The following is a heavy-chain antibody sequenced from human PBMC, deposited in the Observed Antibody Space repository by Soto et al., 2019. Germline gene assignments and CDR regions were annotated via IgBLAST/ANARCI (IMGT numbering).Heavy chain of an antibody. CDR2: INPSGGST. CDR3: ARDLYGDYGENTFEGGFDI. D-gene: IGHD4-17*01. Sequence: ASVKVSCKASGYTFTSYYMHWVRQAPGQGLEWMGIINPSGGSTSYAQKFQGRVTMTRDTSTSTVYMELSSLRSEDTAVYYCARDLYGDYGENTFEGGFDIWGQGTMVTVSS. CDR1: GYTFTSYY. J-gene: IGHJ3*02. V-gene: IGHV1-46*03.